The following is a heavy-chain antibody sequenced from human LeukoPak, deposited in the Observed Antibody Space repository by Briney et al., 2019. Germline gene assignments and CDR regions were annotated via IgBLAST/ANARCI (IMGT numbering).Heavy chain of an antibody. CDR2: ISGSDGST. CDR1: GFTFSSYA. Sequence: GGSLRLSCAASGFTFSSYAMSWVRQAPGKGLEWVSAISGSDGSTYYADSVKGRFTISRDNSKNTLYLQTNSLRAEDTAVYYCAKGSGGYYYGSGSYYYNWFDPWGQGTLVTVSS. J-gene: IGHJ5*02. CDR3: AKGSGGYYYGSGSYYYNWFDP. V-gene: IGHV3-23*01. D-gene: IGHD3-10*01.